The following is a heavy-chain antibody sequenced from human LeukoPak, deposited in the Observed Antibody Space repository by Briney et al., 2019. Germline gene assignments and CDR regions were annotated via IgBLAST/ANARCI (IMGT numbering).Heavy chain of an antibody. Sequence: GGSLRLSCAASGFIFSDYYMSWIRQAPGKGLEWVSYISSSGSTIYYSDSVKGRFTISRDNAKNSLYLQMNSLRAEDTAVYYCARRSNYYYYMDVWGKGTTVTVSS. J-gene: IGHJ6*03. CDR2: ISSSGSTI. D-gene: IGHD4-11*01. V-gene: IGHV3-11*01. CDR3: ARRSNYYYYMDV. CDR1: GFIFSDYY.